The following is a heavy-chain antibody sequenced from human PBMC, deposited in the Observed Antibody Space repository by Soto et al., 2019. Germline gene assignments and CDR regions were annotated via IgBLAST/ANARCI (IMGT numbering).Heavy chain of an antibody. Sequence: SVKVSCKASGYTFTNYMISWVRQAPGQGLEWMGRISDYNGNADYSQKLQGRVTMTTDTSTNTAYMELRSLTSDDTAVYYCARAPGSYFYYFDSWGQGTQVTVSS. J-gene: IGHJ4*02. CDR2: ISDYNGNA. D-gene: IGHD3-10*01. V-gene: IGHV1-18*01. CDR1: GYTFTNYM. CDR3: ARAPGSYFYYFDS.